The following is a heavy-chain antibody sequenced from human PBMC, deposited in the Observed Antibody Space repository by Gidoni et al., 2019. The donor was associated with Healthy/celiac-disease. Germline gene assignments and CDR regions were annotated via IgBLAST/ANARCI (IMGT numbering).Heavy chain of an antibody. V-gene: IGHV1-2*02. D-gene: IGHD3-10*01. CDR1: GYPFTVYY. CDR3: AREVVRDHHFDY. Sequence: QVQLVHSGAEVKNPGASVTVSCTASGYPFTVYYMHWVRQAPGQGLEWMGCITPNSGGTHYAQKFQGRVTMTRDTSISTAYMELSRLRSDDTAVYYCAREVVRDHHFDYWGQGTLVTVSS. J-gene: IGHJ4*02. CDR2: ITPNSGGT.